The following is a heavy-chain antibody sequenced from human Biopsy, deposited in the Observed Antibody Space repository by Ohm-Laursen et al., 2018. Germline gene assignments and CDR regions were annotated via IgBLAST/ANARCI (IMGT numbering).Heavy chain of an antibody. V-gene: IGHV3-30*18. Sequence: RSLRLSCAAPGFTFSNSGMHWVRQAPGKGLEWVAAISYDGSKTDYGDSVKGRLNISRDNSKNTLDLQMSSLRVEDTAVYFCAKDKGTFNFYHYGMDVWGQGTTVTVSS. J-gene: IGHJ6*02. CDR1: GFTFSNSG. CDR3: AKDKGTFNFYHYGMDV. CDR2: ISYDGSKT. D-gene: IGHD2/OR15-2a*01.